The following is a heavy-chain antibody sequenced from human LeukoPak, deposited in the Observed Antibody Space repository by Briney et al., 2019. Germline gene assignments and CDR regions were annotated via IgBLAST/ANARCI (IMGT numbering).Heavy chain of an antibody. CDR1: GGSISTYY. D-gene: IGHD3-10*01. CDR2: IYYSGST. J-gene: IGHJ5*02. V-gene: IGHV4-59*01. Sequence: PSETLSLTCTVSGGSISTYYWSWIRQPPGKGLEWIGYIYYSGSTNYNPSLKSRVTISVDASKNQFSLKLSSVTAADTAVYYCAREDYYGSGSYNWFDPWGQGTLVIVSS. CDR3: AREDYYGSGSYNWFDP.